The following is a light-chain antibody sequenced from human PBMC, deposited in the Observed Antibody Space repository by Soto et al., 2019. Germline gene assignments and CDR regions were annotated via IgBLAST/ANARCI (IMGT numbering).Light chain of an antibody. Sequence: QSVLTQPPSVSAAPGQRVTISCSASSANIGGNYVSWYQHLPGTAPKLVIYDSNKRPSEIPDRFSGSKSGTSATLDITGLQTGDEADYYCGAWDGSLSVVLFGGGTKLTVL. CDR3: GAWDGSLSVVL. V-gene: IGLV1-51*01. J-gene: IGLJ2*01. CDR2: DSN. CDR1: SANIGGNY.